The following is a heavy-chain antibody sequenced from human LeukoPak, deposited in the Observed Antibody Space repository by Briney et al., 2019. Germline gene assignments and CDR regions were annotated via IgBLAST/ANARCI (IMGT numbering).Heavy chain of an antibody. V-gene: IGHV3-30*18. CDR2: ISYDGSNK. CDR1: GFTFSSYG. CDR3: AKENY. J-gene: IGHJ4*02. Sequence: GGSLRLSCAASGFTFSSYGMHGARQAPGKGLEWVAVISYDGSNKYYADSVKGRFTISRDNSKNTLYLQMNSLRAEDTAVYYCAKENYWGQGTLVTVSS.